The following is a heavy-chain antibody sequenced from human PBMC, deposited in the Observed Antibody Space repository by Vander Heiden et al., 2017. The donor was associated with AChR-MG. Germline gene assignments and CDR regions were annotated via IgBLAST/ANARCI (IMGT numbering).Heavy chain of an antibody. CDR3: VRDGWGPLADHFYYNADV. CDR2: LYSGGST. D-gene: IGHD3-16*01. V-gene: IGHV3-66*01. Sequence: EVQLEEAGGGLVQPGGSLRLSCAASGFSVSNNYMSWVRQAPGKGLEWFSVLYSGGSTYYAASVNGIFSISKDNSKTMLYLQIHGRRVDEPAVYYCVRDGWGPLADHFYYNADVWCHVTTVTVSS. J-gene: IGHJ6*02. CDR1: GFSVSNNY.